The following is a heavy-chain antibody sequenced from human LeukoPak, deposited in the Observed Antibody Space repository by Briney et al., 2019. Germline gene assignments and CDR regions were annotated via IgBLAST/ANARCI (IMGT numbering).Heavy chain of an antibody. D-gene: IGHD6-13*01. CDR2: IYHSGST. Sequence: SETLSLTCAVSGGSISSGGYSWSWIRQPPGKGLEWIGYIYHSGSTYYNPSLKSRVTISVDRSKNQFSLKLSSVTAADTAVYYCTAGAYSSSWYGYYYYGMDAWGQGTTVTVSS. CDR1: GGSISSGGYS. J-gene: IGHJ6*02. V-gene: IGHV4-30-2*01. CDR3: TAGAYSSSWYGYYYYGMDA.